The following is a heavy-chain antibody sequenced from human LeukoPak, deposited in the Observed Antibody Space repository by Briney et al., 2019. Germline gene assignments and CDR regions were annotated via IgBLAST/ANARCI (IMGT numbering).Heavy chain of an antibody. V-gene: IGHV3-64*01. CDR1: GFTFSSYA. CDR2: ISSNGGST. D-gene: IGHD6-19*01. J-gene: IGHJ4*02. CDR3: ARAYEGYSSGQIVEYFDY. Sequence: KSGGSLRLSCAASGFTFSSYAMHWVRQAPGKGLEYVSAISSNGGSTYYANSVKGRFTISRDNSKNTLYLQMGSLRAEDMAVYYCARAYEGYSSGQIVEYFDYWGQGTLVTVSS.